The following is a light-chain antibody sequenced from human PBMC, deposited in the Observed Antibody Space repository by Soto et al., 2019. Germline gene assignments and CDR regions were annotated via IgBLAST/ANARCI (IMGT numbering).Light chain of an antibody. V-gene: IGKV3-20*01. Sequence: EIVLTQSPGTLSLSPGERATLSCRASQSVSSSYLAWYQQKPGQAPRLLIYGASSRATGIPERFSGSGSGTDFPLTISRLEPEDFAVYYRQQYGSSGYTFGQGTKLEIK. CDR1: QSVSSSY. CDR3: QQYGSSGYT. CDR2: GAS. J-gene: IGKJ2*01.